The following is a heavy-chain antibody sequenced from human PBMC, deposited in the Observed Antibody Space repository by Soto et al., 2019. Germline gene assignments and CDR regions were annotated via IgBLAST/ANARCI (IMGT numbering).Heavy chain of an antibody. CDR1: GFTFGGYA. D-gene: IGHD2-21*02. CDR3: AKGHCDGDCYTFDY. Sequence: GSLRLSCVASGFTFGGYATSWVRQAPGRGLEWVSGITAIGGFTYYADSVKGRFTISRDNPKKTLYLQMNSLRAEDTAIYYCAKGHCDGDCYTFDYWGQGTLVTVSS. J-gene: IGHJ4*02. V-gene: IGHV3-23*01. CDR2: ITAIGGFT.